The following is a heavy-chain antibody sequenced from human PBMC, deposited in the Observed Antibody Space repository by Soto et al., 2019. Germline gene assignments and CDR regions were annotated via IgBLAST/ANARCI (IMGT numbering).Heavy chain of an antibody. CDR3: ARGRLELLWFGESQRWFDP. V-gene: IGHV4-34*01. Sequence: SETLSLTCAVYGGSFSGYYWSWIRQPPGKGLEWIGEINHSGSTNYNPSLKSRVTISLDTSKNQFSLKLSSVTAADTAVYYCARGRLELLWFGESQRWFDPWGQGTLVTVS. J-gene: IGHJ5*02. D-gene: IGHD3-10*01. CDR2: INHSGST. CDR1: GGSFSGYY.